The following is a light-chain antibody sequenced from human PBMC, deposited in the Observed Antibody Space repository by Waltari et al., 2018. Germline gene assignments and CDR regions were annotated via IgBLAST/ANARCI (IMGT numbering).Light chain of an antibody. CDR1: QSVLARTKNKTY. V-gene: IGKV4-1*01. Sequence: DIVMTQSPDSLAVSLGGGATIRCKTSQSVLARTKNKTYLAWLHQKPGQPPRVLVYWASSRESGVPDRFSGSGSETDFTLTINRLQAEDVGTYFCHQYTNVPFTFGQGTKLEL. J-gene: IGKJ2*01. CDR2: WAS. CDR3: HQYTNVPFT.